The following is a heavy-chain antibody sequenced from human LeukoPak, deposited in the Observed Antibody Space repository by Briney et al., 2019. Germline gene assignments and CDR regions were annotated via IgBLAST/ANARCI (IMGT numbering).Heavy chain of an antibody. D-gene: IGHD3-10*01. CDR3: ARDSSDVRDDYGDF. CDR2: ISSSSSTI. CDR1: GFTFSSYS. Sequence: GGSLRLSCTASGFTFSSYSMNWVRQAPGKGLEWVSYISSSSSTIYYADSVKGRFTISRDNAKNSLYLQMNSLRDEDTAVYYCARDSSDVRDDYGDFWGQGTLVTVSS. V-gene: IGHV3-48*02. J-gene: IGHJ4*02.